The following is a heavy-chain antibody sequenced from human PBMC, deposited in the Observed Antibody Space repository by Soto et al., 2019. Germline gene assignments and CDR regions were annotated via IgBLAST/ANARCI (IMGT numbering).Heavy chain of an antibody. V-gene: IGHV3-33*01. CDR1: GFTFSSNG. J-gene: IGHJ6*02. Sequence: GGSLRLSCELSGFTFSSNGMHWVRQAPGKGLEWVAVIWYDGSNRYYGDSVKGRFTISRDNSKNTVYLQMNSLRDEDTAVYYCVRVWGMDVWGQGTTVTVSS. CDR3: VRVWGMDV. CDR2: IWYDGSNR.